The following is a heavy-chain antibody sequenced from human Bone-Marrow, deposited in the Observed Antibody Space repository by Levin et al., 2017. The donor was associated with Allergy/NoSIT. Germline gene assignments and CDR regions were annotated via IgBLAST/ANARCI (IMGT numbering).Heavy chain of an antibody. V-gene: IGHV4-59*01. J-gene: IGHJ3*02. CDR3: ARDSPGYEAFDI. D-gene: IGHD1-1*01. CDR2: IYYSGST. CDR1: GGSISSYY. Sequence: SQTLSLTCTVSGGSISSYYWSWIRQPPGKGLEWIGYIYYSGSTNYNPSLKSRVTISVDTSKNQFSLKLSSVTAADTAVYYCARDSPGYEAFDIWGQGTMVTVSS.